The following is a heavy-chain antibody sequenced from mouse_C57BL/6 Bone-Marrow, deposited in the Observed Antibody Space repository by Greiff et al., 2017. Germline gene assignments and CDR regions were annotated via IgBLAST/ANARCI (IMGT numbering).Heavy chain of an antibody. CDR1: GYSITSGYY. D-gene: IGHD1-1*01. V-gene: IGHV3-6*01. CDR2: ISYDGSN. Sequence: ESGPGLVKPSQSLSLTCSVTGYSITSGYYWNWIRQFPGNKLEWMGYISYDGSNNYNPSLKNRISITRDTSKNQFFLKLNSVTTEDTATYYCALYYYGSAWFAYWGQGTLVTVSA. CDR3: ALYYYGSAWFAY. J-gene: IGHJ3*01.